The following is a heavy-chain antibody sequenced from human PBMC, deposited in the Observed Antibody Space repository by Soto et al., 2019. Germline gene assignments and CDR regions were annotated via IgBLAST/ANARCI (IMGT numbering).Heavy chain of an antibody. CDR2: INHSGST. CDR3: AIYGEIDY. V-gene: IGHV4-34*01. D-gene: IGHD4-17*01. CDR1: GGSFTGCY. Sequence: SGSLSPTCAVNGGSFTGCYWSWNRQPPGKGLEWIGEINHSGSTNYNPSLKSRVTISVDTSKNQFSLKLSSVTAADTAVYYCAIYGEIDYWGQGTLVTVS. J-gene: IGHJ4*02.